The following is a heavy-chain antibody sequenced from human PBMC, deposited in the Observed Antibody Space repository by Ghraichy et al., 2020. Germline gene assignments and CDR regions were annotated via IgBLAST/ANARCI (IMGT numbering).Heavy chain of an antibody. Sequence: SQTLSLTCTVSGGSISSSSYYWGWIRQPPGKGLEWIGSIYYSGSTYYNPSLKSRVTISVDTSKNQFSLKLSSVTAADTAVYYCARSYQLLSHYYYGMDVWGQGTTVTVSS. V-gene: IGHV4-39*01. CDR3: ARSYQLLSHYYYGMDV. CDR1: GGSISSSSYY. J-gene: IGHJ6*02. D-gene: IGHD2-2*01. CDR2: IYYSGST.